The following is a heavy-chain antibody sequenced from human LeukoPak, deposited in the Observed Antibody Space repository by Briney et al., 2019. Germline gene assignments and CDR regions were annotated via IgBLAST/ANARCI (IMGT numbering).Heavy chain of an antibody. CDR1: GFTFSGHW. J-gene: IGHJ4*02. V-gene: IGHV3-74*01. CDR2: INSDGSTT. Sequence: PGGSLRLSCAASGFTFSGHWMHWVRQAPGKGLVWVSFINSDGSTTSYADSVKGRFTISRDNAKNTLYLQMNSLRAEDTAVYYCARGGCSRTSCLDYWGQGTRVPVSP. D-gene: IGHD2-2*01. CDR3: ARGGCSRTSCLDY.